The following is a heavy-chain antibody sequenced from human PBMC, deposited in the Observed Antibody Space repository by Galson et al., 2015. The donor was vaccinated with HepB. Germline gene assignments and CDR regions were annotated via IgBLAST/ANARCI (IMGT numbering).Heavy chain of an antibody. CDR3: ARGPFQTEMATIRSHAFDI. Sequence: SVKVSCKASGGTFSSYAISWVRQAPGQGLEWMGGIIPIFGTANYAQKFQGRVTITADESTSTAYIELSSLRSEDTAVYYCARGPFQTEMATIRSHAFDIWGQGTMVTVSS. CDR2: IIPIFGTA. D-gene: IGHD5-24*01. CDR1: GGTFSSYA. J-gene: IGHJ3*02. V-gene: IGHV1-69*13.